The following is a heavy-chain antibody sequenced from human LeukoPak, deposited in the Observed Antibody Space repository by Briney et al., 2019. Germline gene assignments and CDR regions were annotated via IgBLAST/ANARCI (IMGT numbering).Heavy chain of an antibody. D-gene: IGHD3-10*01. CDR1: GGTFSSYA. CDR3: ARGAPRDSYGSGSYLADY. CDR2: IIPILGTA. V-gene: IGHV1-69*13. J-gene: IGHJ4*02. Sequence: SVKVSCKASGGTFSSYAISWVRQAPGQGLEWMGGIIPILGTANYAQKFQGRVTITEDESTSTAYMELSSLRSEDTAVYSCARGAPRDSYGSGSYLADYWGQGTLVTVSS.